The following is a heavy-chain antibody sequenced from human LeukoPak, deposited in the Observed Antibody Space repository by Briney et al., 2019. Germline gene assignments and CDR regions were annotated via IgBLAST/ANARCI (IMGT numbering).Heavy chain of an antibody. Sequence: SGPTLVKPTQTLTLTCTFSGFSPSISGVGVGWIRQPPGKALEWLALIYWNDDKRYSPSLKSRLTITKDTSKNQVVLTMTNVDPVDTATYYCAHSRAVLLWFGESPFDYWGQGTLVTVSS. V-gene: IGHV2-5*01. CDR3: AHSRAVLLWFGESPFDY. CDR1: GFSPSISGVG. D-gene: IGHD3-10*01. J-gene: IGHJ4*02. CDR2: IYWNDDK.